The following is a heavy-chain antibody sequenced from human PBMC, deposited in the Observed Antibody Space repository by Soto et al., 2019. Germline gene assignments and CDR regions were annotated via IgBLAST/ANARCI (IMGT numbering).Heavy chain of an antibody. V-gene: IGHV5-51*01. CDR2: IYPGASDT. CDR1: GYSFTSYW. CDR3: ARGRRQVMVVEDYYYMDV. Sequence: PGESLKISCKGSGYSFTSYWIAWVRQMPGKGLEWMGIIYPGASDTRYSPSFQGQVTISADKSISTAYLQLSRLKASDTAMYYCARGRRQVMVVEDYYYMDVWGKGTTVTVSS. D-gene: IGHD3-16*01. J-gene: IGHJ6*03.